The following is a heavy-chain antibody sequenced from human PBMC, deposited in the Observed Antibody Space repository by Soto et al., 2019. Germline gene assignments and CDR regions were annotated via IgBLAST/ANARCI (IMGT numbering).Heavy chain of an antibody. J-gene: IGHJ4*02. CDR3: ARYNSHCPLGY. CDR2: IKQDGSEK. D-gene: IGHD1-20*01. Sequence: EVQLVESGGGLVQPGGSLRLSCAASGFTFSNYWMSWVRQAPGKGLEWVANIKQDGSEKYYVDSVKGRFTISKDNAKNSLHLEMDSLRVEDTAVYYCARYNSHCPLGYWGQGALVTVSS. V-gene: IGHV3-7*01. CDR1: GFTFSNYW.